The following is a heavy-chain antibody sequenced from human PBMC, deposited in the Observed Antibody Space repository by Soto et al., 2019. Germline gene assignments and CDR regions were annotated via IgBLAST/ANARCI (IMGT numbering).Heavy chain of an antibody. CDR3: ARDNPPMGV. CDR2: INPSGGHT. V-gene: IGHV1-46*01. J-gene: IGHJ6*02. CDR1: GNTFTNYY. Sequence: ASVKVSCKASGNTFTNYYIHWVRQAPGQGLEWMGTINPSGGHTTYSQNFLGRVTMTRDTSTSTLYMELTSLTSDDTAVYYCARDNPPMGVWGQGTTVTVSS.